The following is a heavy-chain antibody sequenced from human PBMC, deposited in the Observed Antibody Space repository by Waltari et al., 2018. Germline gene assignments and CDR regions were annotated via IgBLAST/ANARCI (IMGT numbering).Heavy chain of an antibody. Sequence: QVQLQESGPGLVKPSETLSLTCAVSGYSISSGYYWGWIRQPPGKGLEWIGSIYHSGSTYSNPSLKSRVTISVDTSKNQFSLKLSSVTAADTAVYYCARGLDSSGWYGDYFDYWGQGTLVTVSS. CDR3: ARGLDSSGWYGDYFDY. V-gene: IGHV4-38-2*01. CDR1: GYSISSGYY. J-gene: IGHJ4*02. CDR2: IYHSGST. D-gene: IGHD6-19*01.